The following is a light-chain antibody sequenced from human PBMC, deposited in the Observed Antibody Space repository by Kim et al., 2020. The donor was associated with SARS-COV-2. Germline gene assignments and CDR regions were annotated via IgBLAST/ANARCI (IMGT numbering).Light chain of an antibody. V-gene: IGLV2-14*03. CDR3: SSYTSSSTLV. Sequence: QSVLTQPASVSGSPGQSITISCTGTSSDVGTYDYVFWYQQHPGKAPKLMIYDVINRPSGVSNRFSGSKSGNTASLTISGLQAEDEADYYCSSYTSSSTLVFGGGTQLTVL. CDR1: SSDVGTYDY. CDR2: DVI. J-gene: IGLJ3*02.